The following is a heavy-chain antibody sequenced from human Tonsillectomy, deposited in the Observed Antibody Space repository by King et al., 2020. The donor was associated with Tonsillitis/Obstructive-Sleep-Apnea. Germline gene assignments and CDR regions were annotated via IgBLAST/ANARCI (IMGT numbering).Heavy chain of an antibody. CDR3: ARESSSGFLEWQSFDH. Sequence: QLVQSGSELRKPGASVKVSCKASGYTFTSYGIHWVRQAPGQGLEWMGWINTHTGNPTYAQGFTGRFVFSLDTSVSTAYLQISGLKTEDTAMYYCARESSSGFLEWQSFDHWGQGTLVTVSS. CDR2: INTHTGNP. D-gene: IGHD3-3*01. V-gene: IGHV7-4-1*02. J-gene: IGHJ4*02. CDR1: GYTFTSYG.